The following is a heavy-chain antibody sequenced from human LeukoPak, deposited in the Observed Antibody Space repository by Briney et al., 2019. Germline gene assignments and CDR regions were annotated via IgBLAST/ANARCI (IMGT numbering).Heavy chain of an antibody. CDR2: INHSGST. V-gene: IGHV4-34*01. J-gene: IGHJ3*02. D-gene: IGHD1-26*01. CDR1: GGSISSYY. CDR3: ARRPYSGSYYRRVYAFDI. Sequence: SETLSLTCTVSGGSISSYYWSWIRQPAGKGLEWIGEINHSGSTNYNPSLKSRVTISVDTSKNQFSLKLSSVTAADTAVYYCARRPYSGSYYRRVYAFDIWGQGTMVTVSS.